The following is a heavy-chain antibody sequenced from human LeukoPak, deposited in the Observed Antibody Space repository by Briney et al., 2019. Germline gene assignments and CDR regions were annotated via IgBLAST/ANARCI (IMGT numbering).Heavy chain of an antibody. Sequence: GGSLRLSCAASGFTFSSYEMNWVREAPGKGLEWVSYISSSGSTIYYADSVKGRFTISRDNAKNSLYLQMNSLRAEDTAVYYCARDFYYGSGRYDYWGQGTLVTVSS. CDR1: GFTFSSYE. CDR3: ARDFYYGSGRYDY. V-gene: IGHV3-48*03. D-gene: IGHD3-10*01. CDR2: ISSSGSTI. J-gene: IGHJ4*02.